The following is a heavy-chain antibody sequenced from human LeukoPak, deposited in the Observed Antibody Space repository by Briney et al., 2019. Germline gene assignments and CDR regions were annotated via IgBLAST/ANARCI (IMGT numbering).Heavy chain of an antibody. CDR2: IIPILGTA. CDR3: ARDQIAARTIV. CDR1: GGTFSSYA. V-gene: IGHV1-69*11. J-gene: IGHJ4*02. Sequence: ASVKVSCKASGGTFSSYAISWVRQAPGQGLEWMGRIIPILGTANYAQKFQGRVTITTDESTSTAYMELSSLRSVDTAVYYCARDQIAARTIVWGQGTLVTVSS. D-gene: IGHD6-6*01.